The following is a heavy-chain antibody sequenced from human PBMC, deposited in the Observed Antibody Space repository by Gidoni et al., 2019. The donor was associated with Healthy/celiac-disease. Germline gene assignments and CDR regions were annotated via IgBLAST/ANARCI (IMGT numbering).Heavy chain of an antibody. CDR3: ARVVVDTAMDIDY. J-gene: IGHJ4*02. V-gene: IGHV2-26*01. D-gene: IGHD5-18*01. CDR2: IFSNDEK. CDR1: GFSLSNARMG. Sequence: QVTLKESGPVLVTPTETLTLTCTVSGFSLSNARMGVSWIRQPPGKALEWLAHIFSNDEKSYSTSLKSRLTISKDTSKSQVGLTMTNMDPVDTATYYCARVVVDTAMDIDYWGQGTLVTVSS.